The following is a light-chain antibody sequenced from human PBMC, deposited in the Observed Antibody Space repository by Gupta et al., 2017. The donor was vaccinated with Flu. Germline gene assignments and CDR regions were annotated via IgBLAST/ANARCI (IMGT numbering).Light chain of an antibody. CDR2: EVS. CDR1: SSDVGGYNY. CDR3: SSYTSSSTGVV. V-gene: IGLV2-14*01. J-gene: IGLJ2*01. Sequence: SALPQPASVVGSPGQSITLSSSGTSSDVGGYNYVSWYQQLPGKAPKLMIYEVSNRPSGVSNRFSGSKSGNTASLTISGLQAEDEANYYCSSYTSSSTGVVFGGGTKLTVL.